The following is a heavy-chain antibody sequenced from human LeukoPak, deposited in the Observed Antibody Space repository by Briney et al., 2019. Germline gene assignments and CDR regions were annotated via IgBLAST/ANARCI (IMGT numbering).Heavy chain of an antibody. J-gene: IGHJ4*02. V-gene: IGHV4-4*07. Sequence: PSETLSLTCTVSGGSISTNYGGCIRQPAGKGLEWIGRIYNSGNTNYSPSLESRVTMSADTSKNQFSLKLSSVTAADTAVYYCARGTFDSSGYYLFDYWGQGTLVTVSS. CDR1: GGSISTNY. CDR2: IYNSGNT. CDR3: ARGTFDSSGYYLFDY. D-gene: IGHD3-22*01.